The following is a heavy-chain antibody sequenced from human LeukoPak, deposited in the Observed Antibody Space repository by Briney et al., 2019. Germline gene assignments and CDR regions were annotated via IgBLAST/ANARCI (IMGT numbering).Heavy chain of an antibody. D-gene: IGHD6-13*01. CDR1: LDSTTSNF. J-gene: IGHJ4*02. V-gene: IGHV3-23*01. Sequence: ETLSLTCTVSLDSTTSNFWSWLRQAPGKGLEWVSAISGSGGSTYYADSVKGRFTISRDNSKNTLYLQMNSLRAEDTAVYYCANCIAAEPFYFDYWGQGTLVTVSS. CDR3: ANCIAAEPFYFDY. CDR2: ISGSGGST.